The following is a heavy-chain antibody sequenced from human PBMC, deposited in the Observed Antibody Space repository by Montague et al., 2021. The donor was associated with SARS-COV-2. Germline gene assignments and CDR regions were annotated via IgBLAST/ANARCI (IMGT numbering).Heavy chain of an antibody. Sequence: SLRLSCAASGFTFSSYEMNWVRQAPGKGLEWVSYISSSGVTIYYADSVKGRFTITRDNAKNSLYLQMNSLRDEDTAVYYCGRDGFGNPARYDYWGQGTLVTVSS. D-gene: IGHD3-10*01. J-gene: IGHJ4*02. CDR3: GRDGFGNPARYDY. V-gene: IGHV3-48*03. CDR2: ISSSGVTI. CDR1: GFTFSSYE.